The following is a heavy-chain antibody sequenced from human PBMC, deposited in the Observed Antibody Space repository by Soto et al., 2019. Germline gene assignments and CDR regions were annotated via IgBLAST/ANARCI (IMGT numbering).Heavy chain of an antibody. CDR2: ISYDGSNK. V-gene: IGHV3-30*18. CDR3: AKERRPNYYYGMDV. J-gene: IGHJ6*02. Sequence: GGSLRLSCAASGFTFSSYGMHWVRQAPGKGLEWVAVISYDGSNKYYADSVKGRFTISRDNSKNTLYLQMNSLRAEDTAVYYCAKERRPNYYYGMDVWGQGTTVTVSS. CDR1: GFTFSSYG. D-gene: IGHD6-25*01.